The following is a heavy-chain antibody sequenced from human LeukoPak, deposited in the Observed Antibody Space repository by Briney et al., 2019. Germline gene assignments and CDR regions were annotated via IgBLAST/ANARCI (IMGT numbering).Heavy chain of an antibody. V-gene: IGHV4-34*01. CDR3: ARGVGGVAAAGTNWFDP. CDR1: GGSFSGNY. D-gene: IGHD6-13*01. Sequence: SETLSLTCAVYGGSFSGNYWSWIRQPPGKGLEWIGEINHSGSTNYNPSLKSRVTISVDTSKNQSSLKLSSVTAADTAVYYCARGVGGVAAAGTNWFDPWGQGTLVTVSS. J-gene: IGHJ5*02. CDR2: INHSGST.